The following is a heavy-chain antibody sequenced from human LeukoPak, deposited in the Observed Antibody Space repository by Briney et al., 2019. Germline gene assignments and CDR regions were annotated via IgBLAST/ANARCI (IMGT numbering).Heavy chain of an antibody. J-gene: IGHJ4*02. D-gene: IGHD5-12*01. Sequence: SVKVSCKASGGTFSSYAISWVRQAPGQGLEWMGGIIPIFGTANYAQKFQGRVTITTDESTSTAYMELSSLRSEDTAVYYCAGNSGYGLGIGNYWGQGTLVTVSS. CDR1: GGTFSSYA. CDR3: AGNSGYGLGIGNY. V-gene: IGHV1-69*05. CDR2: IIPIFGTA.